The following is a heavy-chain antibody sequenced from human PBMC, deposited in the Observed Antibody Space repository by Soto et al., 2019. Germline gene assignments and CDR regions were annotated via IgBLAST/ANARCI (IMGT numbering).Heavy chain of an antibody. CDR3: AKEFAAMVTDPYYYGMDV. D-gene: IGHD5-18*01. CDR2: ISYDGSNK. J-gene: IGHJ6*02. CDR1: GFTFSSYG. Sequence: GGSLRLSCAASGFTFSSYGMHWVRQAPGKGLEWVAVISYDGSNKYYADSVKGRFTISRDNSKNTLYLQMNSLRAEDTAVYYCAKEFAAMVTDPYYYGMDVWGQGTTVTVSS. V-gene: IGHV3-30*18.